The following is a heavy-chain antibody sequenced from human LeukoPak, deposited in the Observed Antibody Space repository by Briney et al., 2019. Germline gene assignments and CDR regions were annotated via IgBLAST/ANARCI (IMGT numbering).Heavy chain of an antibody. CDR3: AVHYYDSSGYYYWFDP. CDR1: GGTFSSYA. D-gene: IGHD3-22*01. V-gene: IGHV1-69*13. CDR2: IIPIFGTA. J-gene: IGHJ5*02. Sequence: VASVQVSCQASGGTFSSYAISWVRQAPGQGLEWMGGIIPIFGTANYAQKFQGRVTITADESTSTAYMELSSLRSEDTAVYYCAVHYYDSSGYYYWFDPWGQGTLVTVSS.